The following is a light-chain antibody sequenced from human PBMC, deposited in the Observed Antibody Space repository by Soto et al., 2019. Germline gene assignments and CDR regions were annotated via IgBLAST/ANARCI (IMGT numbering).Light chain of an antibody. V-gene: IGKV3-11*01. Sequence: EIVLTQSPATLSLSPGERATLSCRASQSVSSYLAWYQQKPGQAPRLLIYDASNRATGIPARFSGSGSGTDFTLTNSSLEPEDFAVSCCQQRSNWPKTFGQGTKVQIK. CDR2: DAS. CDR1: QSVSSY. CDR3: QQRSNWPKT. J-gene: IGKJ1*01.